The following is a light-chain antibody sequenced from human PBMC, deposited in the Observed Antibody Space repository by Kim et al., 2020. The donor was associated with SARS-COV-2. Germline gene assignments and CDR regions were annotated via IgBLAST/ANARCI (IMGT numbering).Light chain of an antibody. CDR1: SSDVGGYNY. Sequence: GSPGQSVTISCTGTSSDVGGYNYVSWYQQHPGNAPTLMIYDVSKRPSVVPDRFSGSKSGNTASLTISGLQAEDEADYYCCSYAGRFGGGTQLTVL. CDR2: DVS. V-gene: IGLV2-11*01. J-gene: IGLJ2*01. CDR3: CSYAGR.